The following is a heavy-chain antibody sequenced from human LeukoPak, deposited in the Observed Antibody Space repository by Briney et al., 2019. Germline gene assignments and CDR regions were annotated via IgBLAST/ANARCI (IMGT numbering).Heavy chain of an antibody. D-gene: IGHD6-6*01. J-gene: IGHJ4*02. V-gene: IGHV4-34*01. CDR2: INHSGST. CDR3: ARGEIAARPLYFDY. CDR1: GGSFSGYY. Sequence: PSETLPLXCAVYGGSFSGYYWSWIRQPPGKGLEWIGEINHSGSTNYNPSLKSRVTISVDTSKNQFSLKLSSVTAADTAVYYCARGEIAARPLYFDYWGQGTLVTVSS.